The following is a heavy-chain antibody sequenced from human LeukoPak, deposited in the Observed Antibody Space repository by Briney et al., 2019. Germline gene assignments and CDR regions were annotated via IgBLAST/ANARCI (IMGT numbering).Heavy chain of an antibody. CDR1: GYSISSGYY. V-gene: IGHV4-38-2*02. CDR3: ARGLYSSGWYFDL. CDR2: IYHSGST. Sequence: SETLSLTCTVSGYSISSGYYWGWIRQPPGKGLEWIGSIYHSGSTYYNPSLKSRVTISVDTSKNQFSLKLSSVTAADTAVYYCARGLYSSGWYFDLWGRGTLVTVSS. J-gene: IGHJ2*01. D-gene: IGHD6-19*01.